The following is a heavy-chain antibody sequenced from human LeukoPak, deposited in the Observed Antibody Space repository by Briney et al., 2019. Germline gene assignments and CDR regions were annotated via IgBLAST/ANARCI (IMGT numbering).Heavy chain of an antibody. J-gene: IGHJ4*02. CDR2: IKQDGSEK. CDR1: GFTFSSYA. D-gene: IGHD5-24*01. V-gene: IGHV3-7*01. CDR3: ARDLDGSLGC. Sequence: GGSLRLSCAASGFTFSSYAMSWVRQAPGKGLEWVANIKQDGSEKYYVDSVKGRFTISRDNAKNSLYLQMNSLRAEDTAVYYCARDLDGSLGCWGQGTLVTVSS.